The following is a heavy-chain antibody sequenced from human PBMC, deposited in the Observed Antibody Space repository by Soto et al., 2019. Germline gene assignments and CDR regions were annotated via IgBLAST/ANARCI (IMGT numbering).Heavy chain of an antibody. CDR2: ISGSGGST. CDR3: AKDDIVVVPAALHYYYYGMED. D-gene: IGHD2-2*01. Sequence: EVQLLESGGGLVQPGGSLRLSCAAFGLTFSSYAMSWVRQAPGKGLEWVSAISGSGGSTYYADSVKGRFTISRDNSKNTLSLQMTSLRAEDTAVYYCAKDDIVVVPAALHYYYYGMEDWGQGTTVTVSS. V-gene: IGHV3-23*01. J-gene: IGHJ6*02. CDR1: GLTFSSYA.